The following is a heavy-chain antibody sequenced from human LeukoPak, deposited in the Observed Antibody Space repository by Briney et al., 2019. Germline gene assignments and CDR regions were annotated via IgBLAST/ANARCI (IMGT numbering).Heavy chain of an antibody. J-gene: IGHJ4*02. Sequence: TGGSLRLSCAASGFTFSIYAMSWVRQAPGKGLEWVSAISGSGGSTYYADSVKGRFTISRDNSKNTLYLQMNSLRAEDTAVYYCAKDRDSSSWYENFDYWGQGTLVTVSS. CDR1: GFTFSIYA. CDR3: AKDRDSSSWYENFDY. V-gene: IGHV3-23*01. D-gene: IGHD6-13*01. CDR2: ISGSGGST.